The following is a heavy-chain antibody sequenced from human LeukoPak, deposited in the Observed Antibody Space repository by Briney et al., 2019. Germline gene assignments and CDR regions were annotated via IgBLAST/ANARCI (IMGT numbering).Heavy chain of an antibody. J-gene: IGHJ5*02. CDR2: IIPIFGTA. D-gene: IGHD1-26*01. CDR3: ARAGVGATPHTWFDP. V-gene: IGHV1-69*13. Sequence: SVKVSCEASGGTFSSYAISWVRQAPGQGLEWMGGIIPIFGTANYAQKFQGRVTITADESTSTAYMELSSLRSEDTAVYYCARAGVGATPHTWFDPWGQGTLVTVSS. CDR1: GGTFSSYA.